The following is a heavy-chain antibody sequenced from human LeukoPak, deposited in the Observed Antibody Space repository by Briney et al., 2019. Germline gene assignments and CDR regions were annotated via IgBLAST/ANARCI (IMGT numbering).Heavy chain of an antibody. J-gene: IGHJ4*02. CDR3: ARDSSVVPAADFDY. D-gene: IGHD2-2*01. Sequence: ASVKVSCKASGYTFTGYYMHWVRQAPGQGLEWMGRINPNSGGTNYAQKFQGRVTMTRDTSISTAYMELSRLRSVDTAVYYCARDSSVVPAADFDYWGQGTLVTVSS. CDR2: INPNSGGT. CDR1: GYTFTGYY. V-gene: IGHV1-2*06.